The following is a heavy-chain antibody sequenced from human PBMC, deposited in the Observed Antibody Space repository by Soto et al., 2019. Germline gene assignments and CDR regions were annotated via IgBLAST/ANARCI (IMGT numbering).Heavy chain of an antibody. Sequence: GGSLRLSCAASGFTFSSYWMSWVRQAPGKGLEWVANIKQDGSEKYYVDSVKGRFTISRDNAKNSLYLQMNSLRAEDTAVYYCARESLLDYDFSPGGMNAFDIWGQGTMVTVSS. J-gene: IGHJ3*02. V-gene: IGHV3-7*01. CDR3: ARESLLDYDFSPGGMNAFDI. D-gene: IGHD3-3*01. CDR2: IKQDGSEK. CDR1: GFTFSSYW.